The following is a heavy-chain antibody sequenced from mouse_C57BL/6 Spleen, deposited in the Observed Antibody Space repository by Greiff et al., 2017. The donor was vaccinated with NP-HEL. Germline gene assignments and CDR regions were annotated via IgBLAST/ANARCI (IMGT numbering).Heavy chain of an antibody. Sequence: DVKLQESGPGLVKPSQSLSLTCSVTGYSITSGYYWNWIRQFPGNKLEWMGYISYDGSNNYNPSLKNRISITRDTSKNQFFLKLNSVTTEDTATYYCARDGNYVWFAYWGQGTLVTVSA. CDR2: ISYDGSN. D-gene: IGHD2-1*01. J-gene: IGHJ3*01. CDR3: ARDGNYVWFAY. V-gene: IGHV3-6*01. CDR1: GYSITSGYY.